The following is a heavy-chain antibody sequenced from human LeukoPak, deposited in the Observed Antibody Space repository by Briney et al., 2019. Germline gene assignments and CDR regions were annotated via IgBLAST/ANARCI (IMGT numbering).Heavy chain of an antibody. Sequence: ASMKVSCKASGYTFTRYYMHWVRQAPGQGLEWMGIINPSGGSTNYAQKFQGRVTMTRDTSTNTVYMELSSLRSEDTAVYYCARGPSITMVRGGQWYYYMDVWGKGTTVTISS. CDR2: INPSGGST. CDR3: ARGPSITMVRGGQWYYYMDV. CDR1: GYTFTRYY. D-gene: IGHD3-10*01. V-gene: IGHV1-46*01. J-gene: IGHJ6*03.